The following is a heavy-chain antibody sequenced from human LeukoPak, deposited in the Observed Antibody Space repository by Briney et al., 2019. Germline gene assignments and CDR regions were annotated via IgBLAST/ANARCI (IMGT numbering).Heavy chain of an antibody. CDR3: ARDAIVVVPAAIPDY. CDR1: GFTFSSYW. D-gene: IGHD2-2*02. J-gene: IGHJ4*02. V-gene: IGHV3-74*01. Sequence: GGSLRLSCAASGFTFSSYWMHWVRQAPGKGLVWVSRINTDGSSTSYADSVKGRFTISRDNAKNTLYLQMNSLRAEDTAVYYCARDAIVVVPAAIPDYWGQGTLVTVSS. CDR2: INTDGSST.